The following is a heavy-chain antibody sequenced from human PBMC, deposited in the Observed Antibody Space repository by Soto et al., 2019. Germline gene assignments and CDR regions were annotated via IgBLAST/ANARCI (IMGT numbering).Heavy chain of an antibody. Sequence: QVQLVQSGGEVKNPGASVKVSCKASGYTFSNYGISWVRQAPGQGLEWMGWINGYNGAANYAQNLQGRVTVTTDTSTNTVYMEVRSLRFDDTAVYYCARDLRSTDYYFDLWGRGTLVIVSS. V-gene: IGHV1-18*01. J-gene: IGHJ2*01. CDR1: GYTFSNYG. CDR3: ARDLRSTDYYFDL. D-gene: IGHD2-2*01. CDR2: INGYNGAA.